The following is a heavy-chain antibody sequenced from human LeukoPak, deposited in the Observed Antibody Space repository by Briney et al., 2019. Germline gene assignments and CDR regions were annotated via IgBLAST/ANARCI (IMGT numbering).Heavy chain of an antibody. CDR2: IRSKANSYAT. CDR3: AKSGYNRFDY. V-gene: IGHV3-73*01. Sequence: PGGSLRLSCAASGFTFSGSAMHWVRQASGKGLEWVGRIRSKANSYATAYAASVKGRFTISRDNSKNTLYLQMNSLIAEDTAVYYCAKSGYNRFDYWGQGTRVTVSS. J-gene: IGHJ4*02. D-gene: IGHD5-24*01. CDR1: GFTFSGSA.